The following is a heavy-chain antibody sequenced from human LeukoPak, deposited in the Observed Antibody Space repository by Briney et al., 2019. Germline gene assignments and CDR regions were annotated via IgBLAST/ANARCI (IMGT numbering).Heavy chain of an antibody. CDR2: IYTSGST. CDR1: GASISNLY. CDR3: ARDNNYYGSGSYHDY. D-gene: IGHD3-10*01. V-gene: IGHV4-4*07. J-gene: IGHJ4*02. Sequence: PSETLSLTCTVSGASISNLYLSWIRQPAGKGLEWIGRIYTSGSTNYNPSLKSRVTMSVDTSKNQFSLKLSSVTAADTAVYYCARDNNYYGSGSYHDYWGQGTLVTVSS.